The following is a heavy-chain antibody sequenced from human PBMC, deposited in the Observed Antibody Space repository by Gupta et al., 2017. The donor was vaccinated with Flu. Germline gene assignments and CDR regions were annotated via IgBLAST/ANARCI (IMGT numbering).Heavy chain of an antibody. J-gene: IGHJ4*02. CDR3: GRDPRDGVTASQEFP. V-gene: IGHV3-21*06. CDR2: LSYHSDYI. Sequence: SCTRSWVRQAPGKGLEWVASLSYHSDYIYYADSMKGRFTISRDNAKSSLYLQIESLRVEDTAMYYGGRDPRDGVTASQEFPWGQGTLVTVSP. CDR1: SCT. D-gene: IGHD2-8*01.